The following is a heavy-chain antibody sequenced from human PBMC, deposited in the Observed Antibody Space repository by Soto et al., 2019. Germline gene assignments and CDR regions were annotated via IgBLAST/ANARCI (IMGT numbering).Heavy chain of an antibody. Sequence: QVQLVQSGTEVKKPGASVKVSCKASGYTFTSYGVSWVRQAPGQGLEWMGWISTYNGNTKFAQEFQGRVTMTTDTSTRTAYMELRSLRSDDTAVYYCARDSGWLSLPVYFDLWGRGTLVTVSS. CDR3: ARDSGWLSLPVYFDL. CDR1: GYTFTSYG. V-gene: IGHV1-18*01. J-gene: IGHJ2*01. D-gene: IGHD6-19*01. CDR2: ISTYNGNT.